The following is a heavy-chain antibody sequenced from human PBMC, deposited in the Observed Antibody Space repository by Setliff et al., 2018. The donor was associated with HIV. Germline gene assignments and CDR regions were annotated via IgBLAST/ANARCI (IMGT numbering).Heavy chain of an antibody. CDR2: ISAYNGNT. D-gene: IGHD6-19*01. CDR3: ARDPPSSGWYRADY. Sequence: ASVKVSCKASGYSFTSYGISWVRQAPGQGLEWMGWISAYNGNTDYARNLQGRLTMTTDTSTSTAFMELRSLRSDDTAVYYCARDPPSSGWYRADYWGQGTLVTVSS. J-gene: IGHJ4*02. CDR1: GYSFTSYG. V-gene: IGHV1-18*01.